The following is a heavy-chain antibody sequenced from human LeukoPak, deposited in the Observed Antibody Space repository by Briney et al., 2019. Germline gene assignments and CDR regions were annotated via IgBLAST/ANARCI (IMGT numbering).Heavy chain of an antibody. V-gene: IGHV3-21*01. J-gene: IGHJ6*02. CDR1: GFTFSSYS. CDR3: ARDLVTALLISSINGMDV. Sequence: GGSLRLSCAASGFTFSSYSMNWVRQAPGKGLEWVSSISSSSSYIYYADSVKGRFTISRDNAKNSLYLQMNSLRAEDTAVYYCARDLVTALLISSINGMDVWGQGTTVTVSS. D-gene: IGHD6-6*01. CDR2: ISSSSSYI.